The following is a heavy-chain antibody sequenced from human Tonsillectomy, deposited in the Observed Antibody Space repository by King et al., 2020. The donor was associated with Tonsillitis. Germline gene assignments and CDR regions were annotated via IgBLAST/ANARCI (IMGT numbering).Heavy chain of an antibody. V-gene: IGHV3-21*01. D-gene: IGHD3-22*01. Sequence: VQLVESGGGLVKPGGSLRLSCVASGFTFRTYSMNWVRQTPGQGLEWVSSISASGSKYYADSLKGRFTISRDNAKNSLYLQMDSLRADDTAVCYCGRDKGASYYDTGRGSFDIWGQGTTVTVSS. CDR2: ISASGSK. CDR1: GFTFRTYS. CDR3: GRDKGASYYDTGRGSFDI. J-gene: IGHJ3*02.